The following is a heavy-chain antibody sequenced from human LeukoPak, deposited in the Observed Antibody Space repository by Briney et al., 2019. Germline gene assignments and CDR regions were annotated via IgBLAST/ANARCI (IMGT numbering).Heavy chain of an antibody. V-gene: IGHV3-23*01. Sequence: PGGSLRLSCAASGFIFSSYAMSWVRQAPGKGLEWVSAISGSGGSTYYADSVKGRFTISRDNSKNTLYLQMNSLRAEDTAVYYCARDWGYYGSGSYFDYWGQGTLVTVSS. CDR1: GFIFSSYA. CDR2: ISGSGGST. D-gene: IGHD3-10*01. CDR3: ARDWGYYGSGSYFDY. J-gene: IGHJ4*02.